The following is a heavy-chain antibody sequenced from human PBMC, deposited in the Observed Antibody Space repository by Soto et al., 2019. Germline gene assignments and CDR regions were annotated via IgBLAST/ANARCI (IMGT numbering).Heavy chain of an antibody. CDR1: GGTFSSYA. CDR3: ALSGYDYPYYYYYGMDV. CDR2: IIPIFGTA. D-gene: IGHD5-12*01. V-gene: IGHV1-69*01. Sequence: QVQLVQSGAEVKKPGSSVKVSCKASGGTFSSYAISWVRQAPGQGLEWMGGIIPIFGTANYAQKFQGRVTITADESTRTAYMELSSLRSEDTAVYYCALSGYDYPYYYYYGMDVWGQGTTVTVSS. J-gene: IGHJ6*02.